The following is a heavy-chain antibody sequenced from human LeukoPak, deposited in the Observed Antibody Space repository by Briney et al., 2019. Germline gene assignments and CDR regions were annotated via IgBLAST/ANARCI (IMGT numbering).Heavy chain of an antibody. CDR2: ISAYDGNT. Sequence: GPVKVSWQASGYTLTRYGISWVRQAPGQGLEWMGWISAYDGNTNYAQKLQGRVTMTTDTSTSTAYMELRSLRSDDTSVYYCARVSGQLLSYSVYWGQGTLVTVSS. CDR1: GYTLTRYG. V-gene: IGHV1-18*01. D-gene: IGHD2-2*01. J-gene: IGHJ4*02. CDR3: ARVSGQLLSYSVY.